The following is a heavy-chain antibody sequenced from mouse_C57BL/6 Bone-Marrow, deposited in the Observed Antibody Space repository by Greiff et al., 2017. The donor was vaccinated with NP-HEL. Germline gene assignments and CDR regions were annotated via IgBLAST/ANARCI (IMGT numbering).Heavy chain of an antibody. D-gene: IGHD2-4*01. V-gene: IGHV1-76*01. Sequence: QVQLKQSGAELVRPGASVKLSCKASGYTFTDYYINWVKQRPGQGLEWIARIYPGSGNTYYNEKFKGKATLTAEKSSSTAYMQLSSLTSEDSAVYFCARGDDYDTWFAYWGQGTLVTVSA. J-gene: IGHJ3*01. CDR1: GYTFTDYY. CDR3: ARGDDYDTWFAY. CDR2: IYPGSGNT.